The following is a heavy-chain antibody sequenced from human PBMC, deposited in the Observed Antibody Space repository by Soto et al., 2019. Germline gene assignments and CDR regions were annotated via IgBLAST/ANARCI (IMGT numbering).Heavy chain of an antibody. CDR1: GGSFSGYY. J-gene: IGHJ5*02. CDR2: INHSGST. Sequence: PSETLSLTCAVYGGSFSGYYWSWIRQPPGKGLEWIGEINHSGSTNYNPSLKSRVTISVDTSKNQFSLKLSSVTAADTAVYYCARARDSSGWYRAGNGVINWFDTWGQGTLVTVSS. V-gene: IGHV4-34*01. D-gene: IGHD6-19*01. CDR3: ARARDSSGWYRAGNGVINWFDT.